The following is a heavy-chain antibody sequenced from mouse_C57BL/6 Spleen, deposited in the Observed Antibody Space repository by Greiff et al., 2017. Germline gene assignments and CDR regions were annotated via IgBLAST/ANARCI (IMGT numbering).Heavy chain of an antibody. J-gene: IGHJ4*01. V-gene: IGHV1-22*01. CDR1: GYSFTGYY. CDR2: INPNNGGT. D-gene: IGHD4-1*02. CDR3: AQGNWDYAMDY. Sequence: VQLQQSGPELVKPGASVKISCKASGYSFTGYYMNWVKQSPEKSLEWIGYINPNNGGTSYNQKFKGKATLTVNKSSSTAYMELRSLTSEDSAVYYCAQGNWDYAMDYWGQGTSVTVSS.